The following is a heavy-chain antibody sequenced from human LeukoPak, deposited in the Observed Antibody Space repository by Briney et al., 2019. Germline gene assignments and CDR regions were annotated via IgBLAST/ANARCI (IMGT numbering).Heavy chain of an antibody. CDR1: GYTFTSYG. Sequence: ASVTVSCKSSGYTFTSYGISWVRQAPGQGLEWVGWISAYNGNTNYAQKLQGRVTMTTDTSTSTAYMELRSLRSDDTAVYYCARDRARRHCSSTSCYLYDYYYGMDVWGQGTTVTVSS. J-gene: IGHJ6*02. D-gene: IGHD2-2*01. CDR2: ISAYNGNT. V-gene: IGHV1-18*01. CDR3: ARDRARRHCSSTSCYLYDYYYGMDV.